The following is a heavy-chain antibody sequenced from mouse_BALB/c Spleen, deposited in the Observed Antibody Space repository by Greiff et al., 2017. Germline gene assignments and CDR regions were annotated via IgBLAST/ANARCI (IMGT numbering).Heavy chain of an antibody. CDR1: GFNIKDTY. J-gene: IGHJ4*01. V-gene: IGHV14-3*02. CDR2: IDPANGNT. Sequence: EVQLQQSGAELVKPGASVKLSCTASGFNIKDTYMHWVKQRPEQGLEWIGRIDPANGNTKYDPKFQGKATITADTSSNTAYLQLSSLTSEDTAVYYCARWDGYLYAMDYWGQGTSVTVSS. D-gene: IGHD2-3*01. CDR3: ARWDGYLYAMDY.